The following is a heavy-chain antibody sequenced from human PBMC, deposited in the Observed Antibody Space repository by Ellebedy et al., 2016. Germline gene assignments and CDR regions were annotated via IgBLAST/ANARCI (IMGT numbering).Heavy chain of an antibody. J-gene: IGHJ5*02. D-gene: IGHD1-26*01. V-gene: IGHV3-64D*06. CDR1: GFTFNSYA. CDR3: VRDGLRGSNYWGYWYDP. CDR2: ISSAGSST. Sequence: GGSLRLSCSASGFTFNSYAMHWVRQAPGKGLEYVSGISSAGSSTYYADSVKGRFTISRDNSKNTLYPQMSSLRTEETAGYYCVRDGLRGSNYWGYWYDPWGQGILVTVSS.